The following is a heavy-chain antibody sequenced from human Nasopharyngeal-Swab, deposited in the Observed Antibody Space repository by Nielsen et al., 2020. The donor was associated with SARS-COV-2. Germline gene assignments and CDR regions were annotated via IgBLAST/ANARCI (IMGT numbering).Heavy chain of an antibody. CDR3: ARNNPGRLVNYYYYMDV. CDR2: IYYSGST. D-gene: IGHD3-16*01. V-gene: IGHV4-39*01. J-gene: IGHJ6*03. Sequence: WIRQPPGKGLEWIGSIYYSGSTYYNPSLKSRVTISVDTSKNQFSLKLSSVTAADTAVYYCARNNPGRLVNYYYYMDVWGKGTTVTVSS.